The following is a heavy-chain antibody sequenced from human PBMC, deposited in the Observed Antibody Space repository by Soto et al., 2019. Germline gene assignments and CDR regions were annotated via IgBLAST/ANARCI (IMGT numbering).Heavy chain of an antibody. Sequence: QVQLVQSGAAVKKPGASVKVSCKASGYTFTSYAMHWVRQAPGQRLEWMGWINAGNGNTKYSQKFQGRVTITRDTSASAAYMERSSLRSEYTDVYYCASVPYLGRGAGLMDVWGPGTTVTVSS. V-gene: IGHV1-3*01. CDR2: INAGNGNT. CDR3: ASVPYLGRGAGLMDV. D-gene: IGHD2-8*01. J-gene: IGHJ6*02. CDR1: GYTFTSYA.